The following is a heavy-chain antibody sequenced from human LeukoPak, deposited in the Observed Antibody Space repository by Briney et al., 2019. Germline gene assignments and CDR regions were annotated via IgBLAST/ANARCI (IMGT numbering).Heavy chain of an antibody. J-gene: IGHJ4*02. CDR3: AKDSTWRPFDY. CDR1: GFTFSNHG. Sequence: GGSLRLSCAASGFTFSNHGIHWVRQSPEKGLEWVPGIDGSGSVTYYADSVKGRFTISRDNSNNIVSLQMSSLRVDDTAIYYCAKDSTWRPFDYWGQGTLVTVSS. CDR2: IDGSGSVT. V-gene: IGHV3-23*01. D-gene: IGHD2-2*01.